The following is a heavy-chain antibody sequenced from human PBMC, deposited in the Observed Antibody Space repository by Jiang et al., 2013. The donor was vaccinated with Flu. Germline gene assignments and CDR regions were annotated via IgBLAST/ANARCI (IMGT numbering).Heavy chain of an antibody. CDR3: ARGLIVRNYYYYYGMDV. Sequence: LLKPSETLSLTCAVYGGSFSGYYWSWIRQPPGKGLEWIGEINHSGSTNYNPSLKSRVTISVDTSKNQFSLKLSSVTAADTAVYYCARGLIVRNYYYYYGMDVWGQGTTVTVSS. CDR2: INHSGST. V-gene: IGHV4-34*01. D-gene: IGHD3-16*02. CDR1: GGSFSGYY. J-gene: IGHJ6*02.